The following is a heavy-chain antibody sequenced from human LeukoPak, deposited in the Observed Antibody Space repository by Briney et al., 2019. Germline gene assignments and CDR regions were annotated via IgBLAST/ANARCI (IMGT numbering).Heavy chain of an antibody. CDR1: VGSISSGGYS. D-gene: IGHD5-18*01. V-gene: IGHV4-30-2*01. CDR2: IYHSGST. Sequence: SQTLSLTCAVSVGSISSGGYSWSWIRQPPGKGLGWIGYIYHSGSTYYNPSLKSRVTISVDRAKNQFSLKLSSVTAADTAVYYCARVVVQLWSQFDYWGQGTLVTVSS. CDR3: ARVVVQLWSQFDY. J-gene: IGHJ4*02.